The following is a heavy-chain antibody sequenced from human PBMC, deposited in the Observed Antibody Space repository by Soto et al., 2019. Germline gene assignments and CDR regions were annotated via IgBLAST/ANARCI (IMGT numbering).Heavy chain of an antibody. CDR2: ISAYNGNT. CDR3: ARDSENDYVWGSYPATLGY. D-gene: IGHD3-16*02. V-gene: IGHV1-18*01. Sequence: ASVKVSCKASGYTFTSYGISLVRQAPGQWLEWMGWISAYNGNTNYAQKLQGRVTMTTDTSTSTAYMELRSLRSDDTAVYYCARDSENDYVWGSYPATLGYWGQGTLVTVSS. CDR1: GYTFTSYG. J-gene: IGHJ4*02.